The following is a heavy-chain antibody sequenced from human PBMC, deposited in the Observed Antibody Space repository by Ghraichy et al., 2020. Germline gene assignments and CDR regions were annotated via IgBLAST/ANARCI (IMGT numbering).Heavy chain of an antibody. J-gene: IGHJ6*02. V-gene: IGHV3-48*03. Sequence: GGSLRLSCAASGFTFSSYEMNWVRQAPGKGLEWVSYISSSGSTIYYADSVKGRFTISRDNAKNSLYLQMNSLRAEDTAVYYCAREKVYYYYYGMDVWGQGTTVTVSS. CDR3: AREKVYYYYYGMDV. CDR2: ISSSGSTI. CDR1: GFTFSSYE.